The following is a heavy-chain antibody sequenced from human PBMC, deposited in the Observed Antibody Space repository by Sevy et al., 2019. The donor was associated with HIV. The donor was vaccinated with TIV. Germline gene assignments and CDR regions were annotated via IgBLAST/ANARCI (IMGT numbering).Heavy chain of an antibody. CDR3: ARAGTGSYRAYFDY. V-gene: IGHV3-53*01. CDR1: EFTVSSSS. J-gene: IGHJ4*01. Sequence: GGSLRLSCAASEFTVSSSSMSWVRQAPGKGLEWVSILYSGGSTYYAASVKGRFAVSRDNSKNTLYLQMNSLRAEDTAVYYCARAGTGSYRAYFDYWGHGTLVTVSS. CDR2: LYSGGST. D-gene: IGHD1-26*01.